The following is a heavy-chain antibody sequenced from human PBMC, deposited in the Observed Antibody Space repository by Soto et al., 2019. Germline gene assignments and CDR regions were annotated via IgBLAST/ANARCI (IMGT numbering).Heavy chain of an antibody. V-gene: IGHV3-30*04. Sequence: QVQLVESGGGVVQPGRSLRLSCAASRFSVTSHAMHWVRQAPGKGLEWVAVISHDGRQKHYIDSVRGRFTLSRDESDNTVSLQMNSLRREDTAMYYCAKDVYFDSYYFDQWGQGTLVTVSS. CDR3: AKDVYFDSYYFDQ. J-gene: IGHJ4*02. CDR2: ISHDGRQK. D-gene: IGHD3-9*01. CDR1: RFSVTSHA.